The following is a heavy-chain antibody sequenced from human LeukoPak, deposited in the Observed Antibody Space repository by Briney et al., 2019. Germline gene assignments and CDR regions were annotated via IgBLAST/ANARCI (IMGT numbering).Heavy chain of an antibody. CDR3: ARGFDCSGGSCYGS. CDR2: ISGSGGST. Sequence: EPGGTLRLSCAASGFTFSSYGMSWVRQAPGKGLEWVSAISGSGGSTYYADSVKGRFTISRDNSKNTLYLQMNSLRAEDTAVYYCARGFDCSGGSCYGSWGQGTLVTVPS. J-gene: IGHJ4*02. D-gene: IGHD2-15*01. V-gene: IGHV3-23*01. CDR1: GFTFSSYG.